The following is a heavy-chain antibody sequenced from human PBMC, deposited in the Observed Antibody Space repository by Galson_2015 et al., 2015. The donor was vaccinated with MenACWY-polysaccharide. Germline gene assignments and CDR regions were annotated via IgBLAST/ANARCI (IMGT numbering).Heavy chain of an antibody. V-gene: IGHV3-7*03. Sequence: SLRLSCAASGFTSSSYWMSWVRQAPGKGLEWVAHIKRDESEKYYVDSVKGRFAISRDNSKNSLYLQMNSLRAEDTAVYSCARGHYGLDVWGQGTTVIVSS. CDR1: GFTSSSYW. J-gene: IGHJ6*02. CDR2: IKRDESEK. CDR3: ARGHYGLDV.